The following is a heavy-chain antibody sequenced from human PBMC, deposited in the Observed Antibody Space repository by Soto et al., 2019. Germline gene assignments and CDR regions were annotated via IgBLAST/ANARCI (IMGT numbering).Heavy chain of an antibody. CDR3: TRDSSTTSCHYGMGV. CDR2: IRSEAYGGTT. Sequence: GGSLRLSCTASGFTFGDYAMSWVRQAPGKGLEWVGFIRSEAYGGTTEYAASVKGRFTLSRDDSKSIAYLQMNSLKTEDTAVYYCTRDSSTTSCHYGMGVWGQGTTVTVSS. J-gene: IGHJ6*02. D-gene: IGHD2-2*01. CDR1: GFTFGDYA. V-gene: IGHV3-49*04.